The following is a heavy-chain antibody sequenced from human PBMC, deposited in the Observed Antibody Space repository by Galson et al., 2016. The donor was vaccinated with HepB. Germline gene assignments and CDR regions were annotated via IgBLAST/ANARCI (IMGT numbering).Heavy chain of an antibody. D-gene: IGHD2/OR15-2a*01. CDR2: ISCNTGNTI. CDR3: ATQLHLIIVPGTFGS. CDR1: GFTFDDYV. Sequence: SLRLSCAASGFTFDDYVMHWVRQAPGKGLEWVSGISCNTGNTIYYADSVKGRFTISRDNAKNSVYLQMNTLRGEDTAVYYCATQLHLIIVPGTFGSWGQGTLVTVSS. J-gene: IGHJ4*02. V-gene: IGHV3-9*01.